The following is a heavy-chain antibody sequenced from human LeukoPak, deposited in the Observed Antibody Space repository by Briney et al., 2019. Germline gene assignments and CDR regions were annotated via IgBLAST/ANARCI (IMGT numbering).Heavy chain of an antibody. V-gene: IGHV3-23*01. CDR3: AKTSRGNSGYDSPFDY. J-gene: IGHJ4*02. D-gene: IGHD5-12*01. Sequence: GGSLRLSCAASGFTFSTYAMSWVGQAPGKGLEWGSFVHGSGSDTYYADSVKGRFTISRDNSKNTLYLLMNSLSVEDTAIYYCAKTSRGNSGYDSPFDYWGQGTLVTVSS. CDR1: GFTFSTYA. CDR2: VHGSGSDT.